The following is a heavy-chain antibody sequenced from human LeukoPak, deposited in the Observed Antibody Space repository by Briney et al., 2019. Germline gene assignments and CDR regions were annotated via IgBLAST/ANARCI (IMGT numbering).Heavy chain of an antibody. CDR2: IYTSGST. D-gene: IGHD3-3*01. CDR3: AREVSIFGVVPYMDV. V-gene: IGHV4-4*07. J-gene: IGHJ6*03. CDR1: GVSISSYY. Sequence: SETLSLTCTVSGVSISSYYWSWIRQPAGKGLEWIGRIYTSGSTNYNPSLKSRVTMSVDTSKNQFSLKLSSVTAADTAVYYCAREVSIFGVVPYMDVWGKGTTVTVSS.